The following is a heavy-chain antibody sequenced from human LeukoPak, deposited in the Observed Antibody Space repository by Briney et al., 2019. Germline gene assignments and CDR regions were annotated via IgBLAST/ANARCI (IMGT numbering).Heavy chain of an antibody. CDR3: ARQGYYDSSGPFDY. J-gene: IGHJ4*02. V-gene: IGHV3-48*03. CDR2: ISSSGSTI. CDR1: GFTFSSYE. Sequence: GSLRLSCAASGFTFSSYEMNWVRQAPGKGLEWVSYISSSGSTIYYADSVKGRFTISRDNAKNSLYLQMNSLRAEDTAVYYCARQGYYDSSGPFDYWGQGTLVTVSS. D-gene: IGHD3-22*01.